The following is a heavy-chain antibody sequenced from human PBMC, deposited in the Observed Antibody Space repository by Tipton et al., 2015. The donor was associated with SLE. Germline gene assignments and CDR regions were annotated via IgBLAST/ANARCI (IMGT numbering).Heavy chain of an antibody. CDR3: ARRDSPKWFDP. D-gene: IGHD5-18*01. CDR2: ISSSGDT. CDR1: GYSLSSRTYK. J-gene: IGHJ5*02. V-gene: IGHV4-39*07. Sequence: TLSLTCTVSGYSLSSRTYKWAWIRQPPGEGLEWIATISSSGDTYSTPSLKSRVTISLDSSKNRFSLELRSVTAADTAVYYCARRDSPKWFDPWGQGTLVTVSS.